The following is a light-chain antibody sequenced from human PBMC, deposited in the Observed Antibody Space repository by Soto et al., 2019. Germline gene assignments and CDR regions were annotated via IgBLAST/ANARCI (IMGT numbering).Light chain of an antibody. Sequence: EIVLTQSPGTLSLSPGERATLSCRASQSVSSGYLAWYQQKPGQAPRLLLYGSSNRATGIPDRFSGSGSGTDFTLTITRLEPEDFAVYSCQQYGTLPYTFGQGTRLEI. CDR3: QQYGTLPYT. CDR1: QSVSSGY. CDR2: GSS. J-gene: IGKJ2*01. V-gene: IGKV3-20*01.